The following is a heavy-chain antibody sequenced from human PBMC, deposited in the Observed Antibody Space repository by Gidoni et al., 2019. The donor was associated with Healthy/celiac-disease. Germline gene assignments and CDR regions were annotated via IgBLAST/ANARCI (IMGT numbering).Heavy chain of an antibody. J-gene: IGHJ4*02. V-gene: IGHV3-23*01. CDR2: SRGSGGST. D-gene: IGHD3-22*01. CDR3: AKDIYYYDSSGYSDY. CDR1: GFTVTSYA. Sequence: VQLFESGGGLVQPGGSLRLPCAASGFTVTSYAMSWVRQAPGKGLWWVSASRGSGGSTYYAGSVKGRFTIARDNSKNTLYLQMNSLRAEDTAVYYCAKDIYYYDSSGYSDYWGQGTLVTVSS.